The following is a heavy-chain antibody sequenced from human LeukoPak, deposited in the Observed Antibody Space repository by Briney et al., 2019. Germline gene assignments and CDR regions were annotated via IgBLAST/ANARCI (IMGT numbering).Heavy chain of an antibody. V-gene: IGHV3-53*01. CDR2: FYSGDST. Sequence: GGSLRLSCAASVFTVGSNYMTWIRQAPGKGLEWVACFYSGDSTFYADSVEGRFTISRDTSTNTLYLQMNKLTADDTAVYYCARALGSGTYYDWGQGTLVTVSS. J-gene: IGHJ4*02. CDR1: VFTVGSNY. CDR3: ARALGSGTYYD. D-gene: IGHD1-26*01.